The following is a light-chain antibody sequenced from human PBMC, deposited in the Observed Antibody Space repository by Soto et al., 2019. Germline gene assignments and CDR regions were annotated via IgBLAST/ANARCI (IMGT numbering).Light chain of an antibody. CDR1: QSIPSNY. V-gene: IGKV3-20*01. CDR2: LAS. J-gene: IGKJ1*01. CDR3: QQYGRCPWT. Sequence: EIVLTQSPDTLSLSPGDRATLSCRASQSIPSNYLAWYQQKPGQAPRLLIYLASNRAAGIPDRFSGSGSGADLTPTITTLEPEDLAMYHCQQYGRCPWTFGPGTKVDFK.